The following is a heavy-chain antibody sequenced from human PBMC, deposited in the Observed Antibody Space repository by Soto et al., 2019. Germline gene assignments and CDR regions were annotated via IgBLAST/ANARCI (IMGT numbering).Heavy chain of an antibody. D-gene: IGHD6-13*01. CDR3: ARDSRHSSSWYAPDYMDV. CDR2: ISSSSSYI. V-gene: IGHV3-21*01. Sequence: GGSLRLSCAASGFTFSSYSMNWVRQAPGKGLEWVSSISSSSSYIYYADSVKGRFTISRDNAKNSLYLQMNSLRAEDTAVYYCARDSRHSSSWYAPDYMDVWGKGTTVTVSS. CDR1: GFTFSSYS. J-gene: IGHJ6*03.